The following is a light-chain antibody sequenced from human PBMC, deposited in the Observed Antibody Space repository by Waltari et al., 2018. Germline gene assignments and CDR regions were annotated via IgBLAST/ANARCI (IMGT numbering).Light chain of an antibody. CDR3: CSYAGTYIHYV. CDR2: DVN. CDR1: SSDVGGYNY. J-gene: IGLJ1*01. Sequence: QSALTQPRSVSGSLGQTVTISCTGTSSDVGGYNYVSWYQHHPDKAPRLIIYDVNKRPSGVPFRFSGSKSGYTASLTVSGLQAEDEADYYCCSYAGTYIHYVFGTGTKVTVL. V-gene: IGLV2-11*01.